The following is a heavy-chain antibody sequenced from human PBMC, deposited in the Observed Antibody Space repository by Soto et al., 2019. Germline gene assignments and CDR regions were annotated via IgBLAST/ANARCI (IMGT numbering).Heavy chain of an antibody. V-gene: IGHV4-39*07. CDR3: ARMDDNDFDYYYYGMDV. Sequence: SETLSLTCTVSGGSISASSYYRGWIRQPPGKGLEWIGSMDYSGSTYYNPSLKSRVTISVDTSKNQFSLKLSSVTAADTAVYYCARMDDNDFDYYYYGMDVWGQGTTVTVSS. D-gene: IGHD3-16*01. CDR2: MDYSGST. J-gene: IGHJ6*02. CDR1: GGSISASSYY.